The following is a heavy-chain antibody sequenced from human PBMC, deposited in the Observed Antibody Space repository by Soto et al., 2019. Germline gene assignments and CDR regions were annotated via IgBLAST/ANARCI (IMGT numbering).Heavy chain of an antibody. V-gene: IGHV3-15*07. Sequence: EVQLVESGGGLVKPGGSLRLSCAASGFTFSNTWLNWVRQAPGKGLEWVGSIKRQTDGGTADYAAPVKGRFTISSVDSKKTLYLQMNSLKIEDTAVYFCSTADVAGQIKPGFYNPMKAWGKGTTVPVSS. CDR1: GFTFSNTW. CDR2: IKRQTDGGTA. J-gene: IGHJ6*04. D-gene: IGHD6-19*01. CDR3: STADVAGQIKPGFYNPMKA.